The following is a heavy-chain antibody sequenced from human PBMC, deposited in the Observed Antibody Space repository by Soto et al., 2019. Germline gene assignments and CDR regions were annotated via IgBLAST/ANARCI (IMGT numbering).Heavy chain of an antibody. CDR3: ARASTYGDYLY. Sequence: SETLSLTCTVSNASIIHYYWSWIRQPPGKGPEWIGYIYYSGSTNYNPSLKSRVTMSVDMSTNQLSLKLSSVTAADTAVYYCARASTYGDYLYWGQGTLVTVSS. V-gene: IGHV4-59*01. CDR1: NASIIHYY. D-gene: IGHD4-17*01. CDR2: IYYSGST. J-gene: IGHJ4*02.